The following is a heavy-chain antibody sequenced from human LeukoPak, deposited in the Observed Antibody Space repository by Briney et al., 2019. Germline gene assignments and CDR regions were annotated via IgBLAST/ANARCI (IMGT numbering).Heavy chain of an antibody. CDR1: GGSFSGYY. CDR2: INHSGST. CDR3: ARKQKGVCYRGCPFDY. J-gene: IGHJ4*02. V-gene: IGHV4-34*01. Sequence: SETLSLTCAVYGGSFSGYYWSWIRQPPGKGLEWIGEINHSGSTNYNPSLKSRVTISVDTSKNQFSLKLSSVTAADTVVYYCARKQKGVCYRGCPFDYWGQGTLVTVSS. D-gene: IGHD2-8*01.